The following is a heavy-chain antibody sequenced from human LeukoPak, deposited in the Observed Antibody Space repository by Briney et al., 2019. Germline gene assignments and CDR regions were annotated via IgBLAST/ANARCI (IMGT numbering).Heavy chain of an antibody. Sequence: GGPLRLSCAASGFTFSSYWMHWVRQAPGKGLEWVAVISYDGSNKYYADSVKGRFTISRDNSKNTLYLQMNSLRAEDTAVYYCAGEDVRVATIGLDYWGQGTLVTVSS. D-gene: IGHD5-12*01. CDR1: GFTFSSYW. J-gene: IGHJ4*02. CDR3: AGEDVRVATIGLDY. V-gene: IGHV3-30*03. CDR2: ISYDGSNK.